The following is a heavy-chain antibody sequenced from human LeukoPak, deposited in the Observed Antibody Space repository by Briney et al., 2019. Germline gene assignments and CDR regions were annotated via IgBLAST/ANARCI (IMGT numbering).Heavy chain of an antibody. CDR2: ISYDGSNK. CDR1: GFTFSSYA. V-gene: IGHV3-30*04. J-gene: IGHJ4*02. D-gene: IGHD1-26*01. CDR3: GRESGSYCFDY. Sequence: GGSLRLSCAASGFTFSSYAMHWVRQAPGKGLEWVAVISYDGSNKYYADSVKGRFTISRDNSKNTLYLQMNSLRAEDTAVYYCGRESGSYCFDYWGQGTLVTVST.